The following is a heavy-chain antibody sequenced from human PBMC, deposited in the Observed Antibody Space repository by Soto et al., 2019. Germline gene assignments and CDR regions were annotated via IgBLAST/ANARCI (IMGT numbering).Heavy chain of an antibody. CDR1: GVTFSSYA. CDR2: IIPVFRTS. D-gene: IGHD3-16*01. CDR3: AKDGSWDGGGGES. V-gene: IGHV1-69*18. J-gene: IGHJ4*02. Sequence: QVQLVQSGAEVKKPGSSVKVSCSASGVTFSSYAFTWVRQAPGQGLEWMGNIIPVFRTSTYAKRFQGRLTINADESTHTVYMELSSLRSEDTAVYFCAKDGSWDGGGGESWGQGTLVIVSS.